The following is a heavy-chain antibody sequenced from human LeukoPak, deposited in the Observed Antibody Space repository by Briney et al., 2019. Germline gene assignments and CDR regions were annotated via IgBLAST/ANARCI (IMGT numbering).Heavy chain of an antibody. CDR2: ISYDGSNK. Sequence: GGSLRLSCAASGFTFSSYGMHWVRQAPGKGLEWVAVISYDGSNKYYADSVKGRFTISRDNSKNTLYLQMNSLRAEDTAVYYCAKLAYCGGDCYQPPFDYWGQGTLVTVSS. CDR3: AKLAYCGGDCYQPPFDY. CDR1: GFTFSSYG. J-gene: IGHJ4*02. D-gene: IGHD2-21*02. V-gene: IGHV3-30*18.